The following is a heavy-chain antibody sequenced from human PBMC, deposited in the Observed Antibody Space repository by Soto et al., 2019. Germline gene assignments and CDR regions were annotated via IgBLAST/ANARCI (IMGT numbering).Heavy chain of an antibody. CDR1: GFSLNTDEVS. CDR3: AQGRAEWAYFDY. J-gene: IGHJ4*02. CDR2: IYWDDDK. V-gene: IGHV2-5*02. Sequence: QITLRESGPTLVRPTQPLTLTCTFSGFSLNTDEVSVSWIRQPPGKAPEWLALIYWDDDKRYKPSLKNRVTITTDPSKNQVVLTMSNMSPVDTAIYYCAQGRAEWAYFDYWGQGTPVTVSS. D-gene: IGHD1-26*01.